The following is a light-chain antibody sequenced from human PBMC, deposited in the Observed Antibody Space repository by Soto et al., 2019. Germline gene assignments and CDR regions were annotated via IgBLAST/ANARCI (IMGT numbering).Light chain of an antibody. CDR3: QQSKTYPPT. CDR1: QDINRW. V-gene: IGKV1-12*01. J-gene: IGKJ4*01. Sequence: DIQMTQSPSSVSASVADRVTITSRASQDINRWLGWYQQKPGKAPKLLIFGASILHSGVPSRFSGGGSATDFTLTISSLQPEDFATYYCQQSKTYPPTFGGGTKVEIK. CDR2: GAS.